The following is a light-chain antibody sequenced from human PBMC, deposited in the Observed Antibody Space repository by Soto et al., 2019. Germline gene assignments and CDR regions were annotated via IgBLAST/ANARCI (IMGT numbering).Light chain of an antibody. J-gene: IGKJ5*01. CDR2: AAS. V-gene: IGKV1-9*01. CDR1: QGLSSD. CDR3: QQLNSYPIT. Sequence: DIQLTQSPSFLSASVGDRVTITCRASQGLSSDLAWYHQKPGKAPKLLIYAASTLQSGVPSRFIGSGSGTEFTLTISSLQPEDFATYYCQQLNSYPITFGQGTRLEIK.